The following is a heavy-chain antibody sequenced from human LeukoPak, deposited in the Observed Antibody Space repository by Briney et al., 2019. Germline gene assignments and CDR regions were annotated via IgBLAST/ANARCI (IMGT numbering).Heavy chain of an antibody. CDR1: GGSISSGDYY. D-gene: IGHD3-22*01. CDR2: IYYSGST. Sequence: SETLSLTCTVSGGSISSGDYYWSWIRQPPGKGLKWIGYIYYSGSTYYNPSLKSRVTISVYTSKNQFSLKLSSVTAADTAVYYCARERGDYYDSSGYYPDYWGQGTLVTVSS. J-gene: IGHJ4*02. V-gene: IGHV4-30-4*01. CDR3: ARERGDYYDSSGYYPDY.